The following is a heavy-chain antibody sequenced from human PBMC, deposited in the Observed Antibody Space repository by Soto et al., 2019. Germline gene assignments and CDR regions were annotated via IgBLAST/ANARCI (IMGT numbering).Heavy chain of an antibody. J-gene: IGHJ6*02. D-gene: IGHD5-12*01. CDR3: AKDTYDFYYYYGMDV. Sequence: GGSLRLSCAASGFTFSSYGMHWVRQAPGKGLEWVAVIAYDGSNKYYADSVKGRFTISRDNSKNTLYLQMNSLRAEDTAVYYCAKDTYDFYYYYGMDVWGQGTTVTVSS. CDR1: GFTFSSYG. CDR2: IAYDGSNK. V-gene: IGHV3-30*18.